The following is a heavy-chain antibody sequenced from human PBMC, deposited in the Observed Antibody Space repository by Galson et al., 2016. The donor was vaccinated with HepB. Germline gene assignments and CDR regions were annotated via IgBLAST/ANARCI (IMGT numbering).Heavy chain of an antibody. CDR3: VRDRTEGNDGRCYGVFDI. CDR1: GFTFSKYW. CDR2: IKRDGSEK. V-gene: IGHV3-7*01. D-gene: IGHD4-17*01. Sequence: SLRLSCAATGFTFSKYWMAWVRQAPGKGLEWVANIKRDGSEKHYLDSVEGRFTTSRDNAKNSLDLQMNSLTGEDAAVYYCVRDRTEGNDGRCYGVFDIWGQGTMVTGSS. J-gene: IGHJ3*02.